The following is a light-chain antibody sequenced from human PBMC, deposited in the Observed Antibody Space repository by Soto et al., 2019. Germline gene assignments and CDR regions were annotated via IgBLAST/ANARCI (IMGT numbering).Light chain of an antibody. CDR2: DVT. V-gene: IGLV2-11*01. CDR3: CSYAGSYTFV. J-gene: IGLJ1*01. Sequence: ALTQPRSVSGSPGQSVTISCTGTSSDVGVYNYVSWYQQHPGKAPKLMIYDVTKRPSGVPDRFSGSKSANTASLTISGLQAEDEADYYCCSYAGSYTFVFGTGTKVIVL. CDR1: SSDVGVYNY.